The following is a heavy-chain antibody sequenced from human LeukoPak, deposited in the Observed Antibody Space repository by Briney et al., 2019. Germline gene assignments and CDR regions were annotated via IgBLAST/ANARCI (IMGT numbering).Heavy chain of an antibody. CDR2: IYYSGST. D-gene: IGHD6-6*01. V-gene: IGHV4-59*01. CDR1: GGSISSYY. Sequence: PSETLSLTCTVSGGSISSYYWSWIRQPPGKGLEWIGYIYYSGSTNYDPSLKSRVTISVDTSKNQFSLKLSSVTAADTAVYYCARGVRSSSSWDYYYYYYMDVWGKGTTVTVSS. CDR3: ARGVRSSSSWDYYYYYYMDV. J-gene: IGHJ6*03.